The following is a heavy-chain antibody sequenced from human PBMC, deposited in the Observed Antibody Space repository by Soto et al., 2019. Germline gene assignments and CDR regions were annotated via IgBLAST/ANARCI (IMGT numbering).Heavy chain of an antibody. CDR1: GGSISTGGYS. V-gene: IGHV4-30-2*01. CDR3: ARSALYLDASGGLPDF. J-gene: IGHJ4*02. D-gene: IGHD6-19*01. CDR2: IYPSGTA. Sequence: LSRTCAVSGGSISTGGYSWTWLRQPPGKGLEWIGYIYPSGTAYYNPSLKSRVTISVDRSQNQFSLNLTSVTAADTAVYFCARSALYLDASGGLPDFWGQGTRVTVSA.